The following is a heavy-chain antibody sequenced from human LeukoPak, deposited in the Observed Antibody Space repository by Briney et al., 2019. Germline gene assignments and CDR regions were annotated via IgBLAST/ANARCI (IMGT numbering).Heavy chain of an antibody. CDR2: IYHSGST. CDR1: GDSISTSTW. D-gene: IGHD1/OR15-1a*01. Sequence: PSETLSLTCAVSGDSISTSTWWNWVRQPPGKGLEWIGEIYHSGSTNRNPSLKSRVTISLDKTKNQFSLKLSSVTAADTAMYYCARGHNENNYKSTIDVWGQGTMVTVSS. J-gene: IGHJ3*01. V-gene: IGHV4-4*02. CDR3: ARGHNENNYKSTIDV.